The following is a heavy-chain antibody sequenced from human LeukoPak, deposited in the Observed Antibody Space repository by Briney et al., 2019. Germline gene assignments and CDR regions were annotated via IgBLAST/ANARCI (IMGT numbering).Heavy chain of an antibody. CDR3: ARAPHSYDTGTYSVQQYFDL. CDR2: MYNSVTT. V-gene: IGHV4-59*01. CDR1: GGSISSYY. D-gene: IGHD3-22*01. Sequence: SQTLSLTFTVSGGSISSYYWSWIRQPPRKGPWWIGYMYNSVTTTYNPSLKSLLSFSVDTSKNQFSLKLSSVTAADTAVYYCARAPHSYDTGTYSVQQYFDLWGRGTLVAVSS. J-gene: IGHJ2*01.